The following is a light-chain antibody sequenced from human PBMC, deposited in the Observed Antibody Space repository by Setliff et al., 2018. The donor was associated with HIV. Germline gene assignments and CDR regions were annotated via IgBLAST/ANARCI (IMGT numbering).Light chain of an antibody. Sequence: QSVLTQPASVSGSPGQSITIPCNGSSSDIGGYDYVSWYQQHPGTAPKLIIYDVTRRTSGVSNRFSGSKSGNTASLTISGLQTEDEADYHCSSYTSPSRNSYVIFGGGTKVTVL. CDR2: DVT. J-gene: IGLJ2*01. V-gene: IGLV2-14*03. CDR3: SSYTSPSRNSYVI. CDR1: SSDIGGYDY.